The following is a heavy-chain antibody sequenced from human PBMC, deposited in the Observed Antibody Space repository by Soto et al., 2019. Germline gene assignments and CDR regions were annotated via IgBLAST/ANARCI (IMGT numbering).Heavy chain of an antibody. CDR3: ARAPMGFGSSSSLFDY. J-gene: IGHJ4*02. V-gene: IGHV4-59*01. CDR2: IYYSGST. D-gene: IGHD6-6*01. Sequence: SETLSLTCTVSGGSISSYYWSWIRQPPGKGLEWIGYIYYSGSTNYNPSLKSRVTISVDTSKNQFSLKLSSVTAADTAVYYCARAPMGFGSSSSLFDYWGQGTLVTVSS. CDR1: GGSISSYY.